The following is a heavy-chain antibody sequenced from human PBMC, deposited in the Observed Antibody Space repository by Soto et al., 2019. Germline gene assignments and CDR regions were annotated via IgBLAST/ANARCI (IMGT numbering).Heavy chain of an antibody. J-gene: IGHJ4*01. V-gene: IGHV4-59*01. CDR2: IYYSGST. CDR1: GGCISSNC. Sequence: SETVSLTCTVSGGCISSNCWSWIRQPPGKGLEWIGYIYYSGSTNYNPSLKSRVTISVDTSKNQFSLKLSSVTAADTAVYYCARSSAAGMPYWGHGSLVIVS. CDR3: ARSSAAGMPY. D-gene: IGHD6-13*01.